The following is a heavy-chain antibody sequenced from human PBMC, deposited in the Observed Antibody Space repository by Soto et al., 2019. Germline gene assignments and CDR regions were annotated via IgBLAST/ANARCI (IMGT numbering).Heavy chain of an antibody. J-gene: IGHJ4*02. Sequence: QVQLVESGGGVVQPGRSLRLSCAASGFTFSSYGMHWVRQAPGKGLEWVAVIWYDGSNKYYADSVKGRFTISRDNSKNTLYLQMNSLRAEDTAVYYCARDQDGGSSSWVEYWGQGTLVTVSS. CDR1: GFTFSSYG. V-gene: IGHV3-33*01. CDR3: ARDQDGGSSSWVEY. CDR2: IWYDGSNK. D-gene: IGHD6-13*01.